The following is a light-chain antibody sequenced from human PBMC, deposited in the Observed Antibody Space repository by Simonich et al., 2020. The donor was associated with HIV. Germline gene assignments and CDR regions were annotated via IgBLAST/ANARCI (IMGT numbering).Light chain of an antibody. J-gene: IGKJ4*01. CDR1: QGIASY. V-gene: IGKV1-39*01. Sequence: IQLTQSPSFLSASVGDRVPITCRASQGIASYLAWYQQKPGKAPKLLIYAASTLQSGVPSRFSGSGSGTEFTLTISSLQPEDFATYYCQQSYTTPLTFGGGTKVEIK. CDR2: AAS. CDR3: QQSYTTPLT.